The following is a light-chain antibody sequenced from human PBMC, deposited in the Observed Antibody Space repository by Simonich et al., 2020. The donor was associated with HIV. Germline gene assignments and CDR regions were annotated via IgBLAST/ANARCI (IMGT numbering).Light chain of an antibody. V-gene: IGLV1-47*01. CDR2: RNN. Sequence: QSVLTQPPSASGTPGQRVTISCSGRSSNIGSNYVYWYQQLPGTAPKPLIYRNNQRPSGVPDRFSGSKSGTSASLAISGLRSEDEADYYCAAWDDSLSVVFGVGTKLTVL. CDR1: SSNIGSNY. CDR3: AAWDDSLSVV. J-gene: IGLJ2*01.